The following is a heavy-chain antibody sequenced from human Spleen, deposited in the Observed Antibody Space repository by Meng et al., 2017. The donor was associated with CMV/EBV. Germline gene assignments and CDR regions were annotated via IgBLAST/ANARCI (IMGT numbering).Heavy chain of an antibody. CDR2: INPSGGST. D-gene: IGHD6-13*01. CDR3: ARERDSSSWPNWFDP. V-gene: IGHV1-46*01. Sequence: SVYTFTSYYMQWVRQAPGQGLEWMGIINPSGGSTSYAQKFQGRVTMTRDTSTSTVYMELSSLRSEDTAVYYCARERDSSSWPNWFDPWGQGTLVTVSS. J-gene: IGHJ5*02. CDR1: VYTFTSYY.